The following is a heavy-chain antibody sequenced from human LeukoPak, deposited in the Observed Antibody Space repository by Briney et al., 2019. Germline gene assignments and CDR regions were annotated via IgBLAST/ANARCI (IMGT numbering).Heavy chain of an antibody. V-gene: IGHV3-66*02. CDR2: ISGSGGST. CDR3: AREACPYRLCYYDSSGYSLNYYFDY. J-gene: IGHJ4*02. D-gene: IGHD3-22*01. CDR1: GFTVSGNY. Sequence: GGSLRLSCAASGFTVSGNYMSWVRQAPGKGLEWVSAISGSGGSTYYADSVKGRFTISRDNSKNTLYLQMNSLRAEDTAVYYCAREACPYRLCYYDSSGYSLNYYFDYWGQGTLVTVSS.